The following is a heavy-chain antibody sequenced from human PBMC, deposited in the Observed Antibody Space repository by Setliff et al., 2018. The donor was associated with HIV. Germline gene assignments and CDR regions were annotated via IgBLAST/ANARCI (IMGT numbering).Heavy chain of an antibody. Sequence: ASVKVSCKTSGYMFIAYGMSWVRRAPGQGLEWMGWIGPYNGRTEYAQKFQGRVTITPDTSTSTAYMELRSLRSDDTAVYYCAREYGAVRKYIDYWGQGTLVTVSS. J-gene: IGHJ4*02. CDR3: AREYGAVRKYIDY. D-gene: IGHD3-10*01. CDR1: GYMFIAYG. V-gene: IGHV1-18*01. CDR2: IGPYNGRT.